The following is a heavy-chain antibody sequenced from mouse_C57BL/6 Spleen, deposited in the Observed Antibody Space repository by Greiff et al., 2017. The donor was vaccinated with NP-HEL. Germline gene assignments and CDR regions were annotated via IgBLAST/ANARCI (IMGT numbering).Heavy chain of an antibody. V-gene: IGHV5-4*01. Sequence: EVKLVESGGGLVKPGGSLKLSCAASGFTFSSYAMSWVRQTPEKRLEWVATISDGGSYTYYPDNVKGRFTISRDNAKNNLYLQMSHLKSEDTAMYYCARDGVITTVSMDYWGQGTSVTVSS. CDR2: ISDGGSYT. CDR1: GFTFSSYA. D-gene: IGHD1-1*01. J-gene: IGHJ4*01. CDR3: ARDGVITTVSMDY.